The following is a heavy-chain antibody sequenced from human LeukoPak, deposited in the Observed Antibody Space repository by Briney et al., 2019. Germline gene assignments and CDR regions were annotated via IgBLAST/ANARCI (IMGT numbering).Heavy chain of an antibody. Sequence: PGGSLRPSCAASGSTFSTNWMSWVRQAPGKGLEWVANIKQDGSDKFYVDSVKGRFTISRDNAKNSMYLQMNSLRAEDTAVYYCARVLPVASRDYWGQGTLVTVSS. CDR2: IKQDGSDK. D-gene: IGHD2-2*01. V-gene: IGHV3-7*01. CDR3: ARVLPVASRDY. J-gene: IGHJ4*02. CDR1: GSTFSTNW.